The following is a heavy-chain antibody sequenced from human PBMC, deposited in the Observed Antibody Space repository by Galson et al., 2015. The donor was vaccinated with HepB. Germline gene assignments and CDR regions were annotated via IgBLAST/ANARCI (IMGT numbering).Heavy chain of an antibody. J-gene: IGHJ3*02. V-gene: IGHV3-30-3*01. Sequence: SLRLSCAASGFTFSSYAMHWVRQAPGKGLEWVAVISYDGSNKYYADSVKGRFTISRDNSKNTLYLQMNSLRAEDTAVYYCARVFAGDSSGFGAFDIWGQGTMVTVSS. CDR1: GFTFSSYA. CDR2: ISYDGSNK. CDR3: ARVFAGDSSGFGAFDI. D-gene: IGHD3-22*01.